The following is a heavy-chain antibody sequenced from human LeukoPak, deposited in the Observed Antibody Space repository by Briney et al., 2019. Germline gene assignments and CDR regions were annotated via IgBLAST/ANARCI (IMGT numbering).Heavy chain of an antibody. CDR1: GYSISSGYY. Sequence: SETLSLTCTVSGYSISSGYYWGWIRQPPGKGLEWIGSIYHSGSTYYNPSLKSRVTISVDTSKNQFSLKLSSVTAADTAVYYCARDGSRDYYSPNPFDPWGQGTLVTVSS. CDR3: ARDGSRDYYSPNPFDP. D-gene: IGHD1-26*01. CDR2: IYHSGST. J-gene: IGHJ5*02. V-gene: IGHV4-38-2*02.